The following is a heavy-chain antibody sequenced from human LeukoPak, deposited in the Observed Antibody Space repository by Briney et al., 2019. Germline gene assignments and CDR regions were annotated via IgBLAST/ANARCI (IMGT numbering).Heavy chain of an antibody. CDR3: ARDGLGYCSGGSCSTDY. V-gene: IGHV4-38-2*02. Sequence: SETLSLTCTVSGYSISSGYYWGWIRQPPGKGLEWIGSIYHSGSTYYNPSLKSRVTISVDTSKNQFSLKLSSVTAADTAVYYCARDGLGYCSGGSCSTDYWGQGTLVTVSS. CDR1: GYSISSGYY. J-gene: IGHJ4*02. D-gene: IGHD2-15*01. CDR2: IYHSGST.